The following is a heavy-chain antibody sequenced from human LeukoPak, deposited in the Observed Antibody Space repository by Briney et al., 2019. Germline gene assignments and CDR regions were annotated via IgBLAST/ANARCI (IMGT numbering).Heavy chain of an antibody. Sequence: GGSLRLSCAASGFTFSNARMNWVRQAPGRGREWVGRIKSKTDGGTTDYAAPVKGTFTISRDDSKNTLYLQMNSLKSEDTAVYYCTFYYYDSNAFDYWGQGTLVTVSS. D-gene: IGHD3-22*01. CDR2: IKSKTDGGTT. CDR3: TFYYYDSNAFDY. J-gene: IGHJ4*02. V-gene: IGHV3-15*01. CDR1: GFTFSNAR.